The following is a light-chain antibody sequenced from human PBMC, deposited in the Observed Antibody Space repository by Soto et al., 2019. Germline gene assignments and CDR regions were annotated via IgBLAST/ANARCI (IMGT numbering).Light chain of an antibody. CDR1: QSVLYSSNNKNY. CDR3: QQYYSTPFT. J-gene: IGKJ3*01. V-gene: IGKV4-1*01. Sequence: DIVMTQSPDSLAVSLGERATINCKSSQSVLYSSNNKNYLAWYQQKPGQPPKLLIYWASTRESGVPDRFSGSGSGRDFTRTISSLQAEDVAVYYCQQYYSTPFTFGPGTKVDI. CDR2: WAS.